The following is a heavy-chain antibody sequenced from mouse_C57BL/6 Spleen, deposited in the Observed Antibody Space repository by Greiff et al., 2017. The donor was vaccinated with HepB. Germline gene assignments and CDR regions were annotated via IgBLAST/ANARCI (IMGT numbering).Heavy chain of an antibody. V-gene: IGHV1-69*01. J-gene: IGHJ2*01. CDR1: GYTFTSYW. Sequence: QVQLQQPGAELVMPGASVKLSCKASGYTFTSYWMHWVKQRPGQGLEWIGEIDPSDSYTNYNQKFKGKSTLTVDKSSSTAYMLLSSLTSEDSAVYYCARQRFDYWGQGTTLTVSS. CDR3: ARQRFDY. CDR2: IDPSDSYT.